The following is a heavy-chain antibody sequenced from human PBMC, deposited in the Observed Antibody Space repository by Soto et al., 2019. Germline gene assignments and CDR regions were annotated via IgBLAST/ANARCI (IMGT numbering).Heavy chain of an antibody. CDR2: IYGGGNGP. D-gene: IGHD2-2*03. Sequence: EVQVLESGGGLVQPGGSLRLSCAATGFTFSDFAMSWVRQAPGKGLEWVSRIYGGGNGPHYADSVKGRVTISRDNSKSTLYLQMNSLRAEDTAVYDCAKMEGMDPWAYSFDYWGQGTLVTVSS. V-gene: IGHV3-23*01. CDR3: AKMEGMDPWAYSFDY. J-gene: IGHJ4*02. CDR1: GFTFSDFA.